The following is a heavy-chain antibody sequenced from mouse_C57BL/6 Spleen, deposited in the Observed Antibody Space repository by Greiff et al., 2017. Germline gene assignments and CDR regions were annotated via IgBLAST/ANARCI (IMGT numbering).Heavy chain of an antibody. J-gene: IGHJ4*01. V-gene: IGHV5-17*01. Sequence: EVHLVESGGGLVKPGGSLKLSCAASGFTFSDYGMHWVRQAPEKGLEWVAYISSGSSTIYYADTVKGRFTISRDNAKNTLFLQMTSLRSEDTAMYYCAREDYSNRYYAMDYWGQGTSVTVSS. CDR3: AREDYSNRYYAMDY. CDR1: GFTFSDYG. D-gene: IGHD2-5*01. CDR2: ISSGSSTI.